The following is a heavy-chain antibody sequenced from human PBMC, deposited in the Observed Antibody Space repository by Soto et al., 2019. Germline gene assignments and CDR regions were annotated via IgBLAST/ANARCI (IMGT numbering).Heavy chain of an antibody. CDR3: ATGYYDILTGYYGYFDY. V-gene: IGHV4-4*02. Sequence: PSETLSLTCAVSGGSISSSNWWSWVRQPPGKGLEWIGEIYHSGSTNYNPSLKSRVTISVDKSKNQFSLKLSSVTAADTAVYYCATGYYDILTGYYGYFDYWGQGTLVTVSS. D-gene: IGHD3-9*01. CDR2: IYHSGST. CDR1: GGSISSSNW. J-gene: IGHJ4*02.